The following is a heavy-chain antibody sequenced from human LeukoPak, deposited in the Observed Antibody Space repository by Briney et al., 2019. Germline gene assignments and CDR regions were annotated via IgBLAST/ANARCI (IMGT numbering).Heavy chain of an antibody. V-gene: IGHV4-34*01. CDR1: GGSFSGYY. D-gene: IGHD6-13*01. Sequence: PSETLSLTCAVYGGSFSGYYWSWIRQPPGKGLEWIGEINHSGSTSYNPSLKSRVTISVDTSKNQFSLKLSSVTATDTAVYYCARGPAAGTLDPWGQGTLVTVSS. J-gene: IGHJ5*02. CDR2: INHSGST. CDR3: ARGPAAGTLDP.